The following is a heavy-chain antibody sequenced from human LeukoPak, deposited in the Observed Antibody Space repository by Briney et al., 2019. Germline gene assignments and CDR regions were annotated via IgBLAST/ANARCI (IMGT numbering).Heavy chain of an antibody. D-gene: IGHD3-22*01. V-gene: IGHV1-69*13. CDR1: GGTFSSYA. CDR2: IIPIFGTA. Sequence: SVKVSCKASGGTFSSYAISWVRQAPGQGLEWMGGIIPIFGTANYAQKFQGRVTITADESTSTAYMELSSLRSEDTAVHYCAREISGYGAFDIWGQGTMVTVSS. J-gene: IGHJ3*02. CDR3: AREISGYGAFDI.